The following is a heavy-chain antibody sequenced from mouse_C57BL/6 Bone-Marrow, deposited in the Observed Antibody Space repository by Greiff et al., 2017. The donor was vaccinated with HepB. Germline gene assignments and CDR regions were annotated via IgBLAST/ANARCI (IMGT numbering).Heavy chain of an antibody. CDR2: IRNKANGYTT. CDR1: GFTFTDYY. CDR3: ARSPSYGYDGPRAMDY. Sequence: EVQRVESGGGLVQPGGSLSLSCAASGFTFTDYYMSWVRQPPGKALEWLGFIRNKANGYTTEYSASVKGRFTISRDNSQSILYLQMNALRAEDSATYYCARSPSYGYDGPRAMDYWGQGTSVTVSS. V-gene: IGHV7-3*01. D-gene: IGHD2-9*01. J-gene: IGHJ4*01.